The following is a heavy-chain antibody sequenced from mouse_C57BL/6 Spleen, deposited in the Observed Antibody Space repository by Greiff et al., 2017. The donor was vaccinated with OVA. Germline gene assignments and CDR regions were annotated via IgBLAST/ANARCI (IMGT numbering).Heavy chain of an antibody. Sequence: QVQLQQPGAELVKPGASVKLSCKASGYTFTSYWMQWVKQRPGQGLEWSGEIAPSDSYTNYNQKFKGKATLTVDTSSSTAYMQLSSLTSEDSAVYYCARWELGDYWGQGTTLTVSS. J-gene: IGHJ2*01. CDR1: GYTFTSYW. CDR3: ARWELGDY. D-gene: IGHD4-1*01. CDR2: IAPSDSYT. V-gene: IGHV1-50*01.